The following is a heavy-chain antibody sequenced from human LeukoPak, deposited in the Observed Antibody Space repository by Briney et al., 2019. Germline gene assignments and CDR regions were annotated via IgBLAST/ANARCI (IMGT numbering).Heavy chain of an antibody. D-gene: IGHD5-18*01. CDR3: GRHGGYGYSDPFDI. J-gene: IGHJ3*02. V-gene: IGHV4-59*08. CDR1: GVSISTYY. Sequence: ETLSLTCTVSGVSISTYYWSWIRQPPGKGLDWIGYIYYSGTSSANPSQKSRVIVSVNPYKNQYSLKVSSVAAADTVVYYCGRHGGYGYSDPFDIWSQGTMVTVSS. CDR2: IYYSGTS.